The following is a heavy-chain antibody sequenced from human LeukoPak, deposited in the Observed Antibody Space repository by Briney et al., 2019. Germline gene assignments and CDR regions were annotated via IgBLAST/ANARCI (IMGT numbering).Heavy chain of an antibody. D-gene: IGHD3-10*01. CDR1: GGSFSGYY. V-gene: IGHV3-7*01. J-gene: IGHJ4*02. CDR2: INQDGTEK. CDR3: VKVAKYYYGSETYYFFEH. Sequence: ETLSLTCAVYGGSFSGYYWSWVRQFPGKGLEWVANINQDGTEKYYVDSVKGRFTISRDNAKNSLYLQMNSLRVEDTAIYYCVKVAKYYYGSETYYFFEHWGQGTPVTASS.